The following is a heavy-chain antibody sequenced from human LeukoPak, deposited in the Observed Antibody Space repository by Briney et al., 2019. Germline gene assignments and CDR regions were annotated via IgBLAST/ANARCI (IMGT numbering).Heavy chain of an antibody. D-gene: IGHD3-10*01. J-gene: IGHJ4*02. Sequence: GGSLRLSCTASGFTFSNYWMSWVRQAPGKGLEWVANIQDDGRMEYYVDSVTGRFTISRDNAKNSLFLQMSSLRADDTAVYYCARGGIRGVLMEYWGQGTLVTVSS. CDR1: GFTFSNYW. CDR2: IQDDGRME. V-gene: IGHV3-7*05. CDR3: ARGGIRGVLMEY.